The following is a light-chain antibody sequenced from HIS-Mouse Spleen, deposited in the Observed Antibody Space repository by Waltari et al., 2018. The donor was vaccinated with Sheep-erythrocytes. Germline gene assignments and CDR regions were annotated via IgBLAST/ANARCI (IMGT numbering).Light chain of an antibody. CDR2: DVS. CDR1: SSDVGCYNH. V-gene: IGLV2-8*01. Sequence: QSALTQPPSASGSPGQSVTISCTGTSSDVGCYNHVSWYQQPPGKAPKLMIYDVSKRPSGVPDRFSGSKSGNTASLTVSGLQAEDEADYYCSSYAGSNNYVFGTGTKVTVL. J-gene: IGLJ1*01. CDR3: SSYAGSNNYV.